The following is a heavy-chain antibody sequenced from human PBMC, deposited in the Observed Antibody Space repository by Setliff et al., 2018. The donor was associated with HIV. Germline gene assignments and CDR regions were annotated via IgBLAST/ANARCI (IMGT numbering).Heavy chain of an antibody. D-gene: IGHD2-21*01. V-gene: IGHV4-34*01. J-gene: IGHJ6*02. CDR3: ARGPSCADDWCYLYYYYYYGLDV. CDR1: GGSFSNYY. CDR2: ITDDGSA. Sequence: SETLSLTCAVYGGSFSNYYWSWIRQTPEKGLEWIGEITDDGSANYNPSLRSRVTISLATSQKQFSLKVTSVTAADTAIYYCARGPSCADDWCYLYYYYYYGLDVWGQGTTVTVSS.